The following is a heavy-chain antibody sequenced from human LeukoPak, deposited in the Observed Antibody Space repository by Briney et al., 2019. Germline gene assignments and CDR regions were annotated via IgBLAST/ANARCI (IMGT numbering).Heavy chain of an antibody. Sequence: SETLSLTCTVSGASLSTYYWSWIRQPLGKGLEWIGYISYSGSTNYNPSLKSRVTISVDTSKNQFSLNLSSVTAADTAIYYCARATVGGLAYWGQGTLVTVSS. CDR1: GASLSTYY. CDR2: ISYSGST. D-gene: IGHD1-26*01. V-gene: IGHV4-59*01. CDR3: ARATVGGLAY. J-gene: IGHJ4*02.